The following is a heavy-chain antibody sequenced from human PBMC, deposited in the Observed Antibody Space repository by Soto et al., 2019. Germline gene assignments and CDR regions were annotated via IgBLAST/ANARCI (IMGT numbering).Heavy chain of an antibody. D-gene: IGHD1-1*01. Sequence: GGSLRLSCAASGFTLSSYAMSWVRQAPGKGLEWVSTITGSGGSTYYADSVQGRFTISRENSKNTLYLQMNSLRAEDTAVYYCAKDGVEGGWNGHLAYWGQGALVTVSS. CDR2: ITGSGGST. CDR3: AKDGVEGGWNGHLAY. V-gene: IGHV3-23*01. CDR1: GFTLSSYA. J-gene: IGHJ4*02.